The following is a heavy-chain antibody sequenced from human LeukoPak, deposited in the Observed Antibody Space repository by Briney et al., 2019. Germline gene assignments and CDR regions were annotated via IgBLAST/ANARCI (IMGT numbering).Heavy chain of an antibody. CDR3: ARDDGGSYLDY. CDR2: ITKSGDQT. D-gene: IGHD1-26*01. J-gene: IGHJ4*02. Sequence: GGSLRLSCIASGFTFSTSWMAWVRQAPGKGLEWVSTITKSGDQTYYADSVRGLFTISRDNSKSTLYLQMNSLRAEDTAVYYCARDDGGSYLDYWGQGTLVTVSS. V-gene: IGHV3-21*04. CDR1: GFTFSTSW.